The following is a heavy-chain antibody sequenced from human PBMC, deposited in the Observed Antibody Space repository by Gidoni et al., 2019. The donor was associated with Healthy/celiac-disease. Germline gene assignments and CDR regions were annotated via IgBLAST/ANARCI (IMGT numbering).Heavy chain of an antibody. V-gene: IGHV3-21*01. J-gene: IGHJ3*02. CDR3: ARGDRGYSYGHERDAFDI. Sequence: EVQLVESGGGLVKPGGSLRLSCAASGFTFSSYSMNWVRKAPGKGLEWVSSISSSSSYIYYADSGKGRFTISRDNAKNSLYRQMNSLRAEDTAVDYCARGDRGYSYGHERDAFDIWGQGTMVTVSS. D-gene: IGHD5-18*01. CDR2: ISSSSSYI. CDR1: GFTFSSYS.